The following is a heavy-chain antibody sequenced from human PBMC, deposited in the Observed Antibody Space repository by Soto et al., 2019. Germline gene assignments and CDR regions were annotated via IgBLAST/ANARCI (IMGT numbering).Heavy chain of an antibody. CDR1: GYTFTSYY. CDR2: INPSGGST. Sequence: QVQLVQSGAEVKKPGASVKVSCKASGYTFTSYYMHWVRQAPGQGLEWMGIINPSGGSTSYAQKFQGRVTMTMDTSTSTVYMELSSLRSEDTAVYYCARMGRGVTAIPGAFDIWGQGTMVTVSS. V-gene: IGHV1-46*01. D-gene: IGHD2-21*02. CDR3: ARMGRGVTAIPGAFDI. J-gene: IGHJ3*02.